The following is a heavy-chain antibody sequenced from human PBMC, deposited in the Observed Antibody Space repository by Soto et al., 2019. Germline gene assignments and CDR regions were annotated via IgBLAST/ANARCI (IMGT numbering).Heavy chain of an antibody. J-gene: IGHJ6*02. CDR2: INAGYGKT. CDR3: ALGVSGLDV. Sequence: GASVKVSCKASGYTFNSYAMHWVRQAPGQRLEWMGWINAGYGKTKYSQKFQGRVTITRDKSTSTAYMELSSLRSDDTAVYYCALGVSGLDVWGQGTTVTVSS. D-gene: IGHD3-3*02. CDR1: GYTFNSYA. V-gene: IGHV1-3*01.